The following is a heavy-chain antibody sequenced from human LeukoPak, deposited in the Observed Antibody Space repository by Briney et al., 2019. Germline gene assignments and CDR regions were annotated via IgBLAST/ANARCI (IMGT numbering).Heavy chain of an antibody. CDR1: GFTFSSYA. CDR3: GKGSDPSDFWSGYPPDY. J-gene: IGHJ4*02. Sequence: PGGSLRLSCAASGFTFSSYAMHWVRQAPGKGLEWVAVISYDGSNKYYADSVKGRFTISRDNSKNTLYLQMNSLRAEDTAVYYCGKGSDPSDFWSGYPPDYWGQGTLVTVSS. CDR2: ISYDGSNK. D-gene: IGHD3-3*01. V-gene: IGHV3-30-3*01.